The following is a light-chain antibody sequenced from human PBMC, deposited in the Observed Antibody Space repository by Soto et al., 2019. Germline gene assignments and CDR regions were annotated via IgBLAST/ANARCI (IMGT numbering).Light chain of an antibody. V-gene: IGKV1-9*01. Sequence: DIQLTQSPSFLSASLGDRVTITCRASQGISSYLAWYQQKPGKAPKLLIYAASTLQSGVPSRFSGSGSGTEFTLTISSLQPEDFATYYCQQLNSYLWTFGQGTKVDIK. J-gene: IGKJ1*01. CDR3: QQLNSYLWT. CDR1: QGISSY. CDR2: AAS.